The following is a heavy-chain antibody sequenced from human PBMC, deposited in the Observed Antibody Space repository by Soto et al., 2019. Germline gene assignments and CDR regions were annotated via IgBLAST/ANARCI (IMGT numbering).Heavy chain of an antibody. V-gene: IGHV3-15*01. CDR1: GFTFSNAW. J-gene: IGHJ3*02. D-gene: IGHD2-15*01. CDR3: TAASLTGLVVAATHAFDI. CDR2: IKSKTDGGTT. Sequence: GGSLRLSCAASGFTFSNAWMSWVRQAPGKGLEWVGRIKSKTDGGTTDYAAPGKGSFTISRDDSKNTLYLQMNSLKTEDTAVYYCTAASLTGLVVAATHAFDIWGQGTMVTVSS.